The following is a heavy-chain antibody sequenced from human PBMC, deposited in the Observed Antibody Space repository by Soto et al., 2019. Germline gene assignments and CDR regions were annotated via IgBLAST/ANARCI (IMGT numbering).Heavy chain of an antibody. V-gene: IGHV4-59*01. J-gene: IGHJ6*02. CDR1: GGSISGYY. D-gene: IGHD2-21*02. CDR2: MYNTGST. CDR3: ARDLWGYCGTDCYXLDV. Sequence: PSETLSLTCTVSGGSISGYYWSWIRQPPGKGLEWIGYMYNTGSTVYNPSFKSRVTISVDTSKNQFSLKLNSVTAADTAVYYCARDLWGYCGTDCYXLDVWGQGTTVTVS.